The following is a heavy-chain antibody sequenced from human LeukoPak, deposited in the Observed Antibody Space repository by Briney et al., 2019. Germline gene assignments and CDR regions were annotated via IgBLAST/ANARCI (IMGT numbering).Heavy chain of an antibody. CDR3: ARATYSSSRKTVDY. J-gene: IGHJ4*02. Sequence: NTGGSLRLSCAASGFTFSSYSMNWVRQAPGKGLEWVSSISSSSSYIYYADSVKGRFTISRDNAKNSLYLQMNSLRAEDTAMYYCARATYSSSRKTVDYWGQGTPVTVSS. V-gene: IGHV3-21*04. CDR2: ISSSSSYI. CDR1: GFTFSSYS. D-gene: IGHD6-13*01.